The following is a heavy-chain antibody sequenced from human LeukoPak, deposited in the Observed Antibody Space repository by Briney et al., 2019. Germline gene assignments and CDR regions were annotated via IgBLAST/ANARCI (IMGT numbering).Heavy chain of an antibody. CDR1: GGSISSYY. CDR2: IYYSGST. V-gene: IGHV4-39*07. D-gene: IGHD1-7*01. J-gene: IGHJ4*02. Sequence: SETLSLTCTVSGGSISSYYWGWIRQPPGKGLEWIGHIYYSGSTFYNPSLKSRVTISVDTSKNQFSLKLRSVTAADTAMFYCARLYGNFQNYYDYWGQGTLVAVSS. CDR3: ARLYGNFQNYYDY.